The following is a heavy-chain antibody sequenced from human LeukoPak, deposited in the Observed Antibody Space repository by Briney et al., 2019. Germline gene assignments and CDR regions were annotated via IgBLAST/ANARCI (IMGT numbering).Heavy chain of an antibody. J-gene: IGHJ6*03. CDR1: GYTFTGYY. CDR3: AREGHDGIGQLSYYMDV. Sequence: GASVKVSCKASGYTFTGYYMHWVRRAPGQGLEWMGWINPNSGGTNYAQKFQGRVTMTRDTSISTAYMELSRLRSDDTAVYYCAREGHDGIGQLSYYMDVWGKGTTVTVSS. V-gene: IGHV1-2*02. D-gene: IGHD6-13*01. CDR2: INPNSGGT.